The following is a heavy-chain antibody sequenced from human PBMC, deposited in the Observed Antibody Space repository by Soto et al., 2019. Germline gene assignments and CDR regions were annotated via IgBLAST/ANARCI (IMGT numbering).Heavy chain of an antibody. CDR2: IWYDGSNK. D-gene: IGHD2-21*01. CDR1: GFTFSTYD. V-gene: IGHV3-33*01. CDR3: ARDGDGMDV. Sequence: QVQLVESGGGVVQPGRSLRLSCAASGFTFSTYDMHWVRQAPGKGLEWVAVIWYDGSNKYYADSVKGRFTISRDNSKNTVYLQMNSLRAEDTAVYYCARDGDGMDVWGQGTTVTVSS. J-gene: IGHJ6*02.